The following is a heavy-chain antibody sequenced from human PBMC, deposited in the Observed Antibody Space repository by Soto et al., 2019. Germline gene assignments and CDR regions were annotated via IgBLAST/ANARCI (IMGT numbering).Heavy chain of an antibody. CDR1: GYTFTTYD. Sequence: SVKVSCKASGYTFTTYDINCVVRSPGQGLEGMGCMNPYTGKAGYAQKFQGRVTMTRDNSISTAYMELSSLRSEDTAVYYCARRKERSGPNYFDYWGLGTLVTVSS. D-gene: IGHD6-25*01. J-gene: IGHJ4*02. V-gene: IGHV1-8*01. CDR3: ARRKERSGPNYFDY. CDR2: MNPYTGKA.